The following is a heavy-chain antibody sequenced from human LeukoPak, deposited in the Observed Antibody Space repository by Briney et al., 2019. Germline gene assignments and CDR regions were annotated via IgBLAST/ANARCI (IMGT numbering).Heavy chain of an antibody. Sequence: GGFDPEDGETIYAQKFQGRVTMTEDTSTDTAYMELSSLRSEDTAVYYCATGPPSITLYYFDYWGQGTLVTVSA. V-gene: IGHV1-24*01. D-gene: IGHD3-10*01. CDR2: FDPEDGET. CDR3: ATGPPSITLYYFDY. J-gene: IGHJ4*02.